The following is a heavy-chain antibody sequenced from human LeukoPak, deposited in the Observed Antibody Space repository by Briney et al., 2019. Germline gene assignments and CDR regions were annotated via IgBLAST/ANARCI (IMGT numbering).Heavy chain of an antibody. Sequence: ASVKVSCKASGYSFTSHYMHWVRQAPGQGLEWMGIINPSGGSTSYAQKFQGRVTMTRDMSTSTVYMELSSLRSEDTAVYYCARDRIRNGSGSFDYWGQGTLVTVSS. CDR2: INPSGGST. CDR1: GYSFTSHY. V-gene: IGHV1-46*01. D-gene: IGHD3-10*01. J-gene: IGHJ4*02. CDR3: ARDRIRNGSGSFDY.